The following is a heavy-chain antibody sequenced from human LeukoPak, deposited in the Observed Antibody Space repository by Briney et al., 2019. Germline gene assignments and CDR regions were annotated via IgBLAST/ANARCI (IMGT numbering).Heavy chain of an antibody. CDR2: ISTDGRTA. CDR1: GFTFSSHR. CDR3: ARGLGPGPYFDY. J-gene: IGHJ4*02. Sequence: GGSLRHSCAASGFTFSSHRMHGVRQAAGKGLVWVSRISTDGRTATYADSVKGRFTISRDNARNTLFLQMNSLRAEDTAVYYCARGLGPGPYFDYWGQGTLVTVSS. V-gene: IGHV3-74*01. D-gene: IGHD1-14*01.